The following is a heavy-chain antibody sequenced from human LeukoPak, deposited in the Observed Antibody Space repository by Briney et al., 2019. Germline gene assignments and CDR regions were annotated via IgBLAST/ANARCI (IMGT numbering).Heavy chain of an antibody. Sequence: GGSLRLSCAASGFTFSSFAMTWVRQAPGKGLEWVSSIDGSATDTYYADSVKGRFTISRDNSRNTQYLQMNSLRAEDTAVYYCAKDFYGSGSYYTVAFDIWGQGTVVTAS. J-gene: IGHJ3*02. V-gene: IGHV3-23*01. CDR1: GFTFSSFA. D-gene: IGHD3-10*01. CDR2: IDGSATDT. CDR3: AKDFYGSGSYYTVAFDI.